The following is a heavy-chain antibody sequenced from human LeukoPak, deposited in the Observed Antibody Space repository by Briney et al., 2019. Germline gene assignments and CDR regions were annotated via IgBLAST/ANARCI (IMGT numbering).Heavy chain of an antibody. CDR2: INPNSGGT. CDR3: AREGQWMGGGSDLPYYYYMDV. D-gene: IGHD2-15*01. Sequence: ASVKVSCKASGYTFTGYYMHWVRQAPGQGLEWMGWINPNSGGTNYAQKFQGRVTMTRDTSISTAYMELSRLRSDDTAVYYCAREGQWMGGGSDLPYYYYMDVWGKGTTVTISS. CDR1: GYTFTGYY. V-gene: IGHV1-2*02. J-gene: IGHJ6*03.